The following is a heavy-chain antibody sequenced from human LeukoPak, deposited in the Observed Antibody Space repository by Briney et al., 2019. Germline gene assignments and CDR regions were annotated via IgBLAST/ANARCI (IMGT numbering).Heavy chain of an antibody. D-gene: IGHD3-3*01. J-gene: IGHJ4*02. V-gene: IGHV4-30-4*08. CDR3: ARGAEWLLPFDY. Sequence: SETLSLTCAVYGGSFSDYYWSWIRQPPGKGLEWIGYIYYSGSTYYNPSLKSRVTISVDTSKNQFSLKLSSVTAADTAVYYCARGAEWLLPFDYWGQGTLVTVSS. CDR1: GGSFSDYY. CDR2: IYYSGST.